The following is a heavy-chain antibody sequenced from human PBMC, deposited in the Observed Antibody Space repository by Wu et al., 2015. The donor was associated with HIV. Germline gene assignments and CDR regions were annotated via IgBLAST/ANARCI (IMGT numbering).Heavy chain of an antibody. CDR1: GYTFSNYY. CDR2: IYPNAGGA. CDR3: ARSSVNYDFWSGYFDY. D-gene: IGHD3-3*01. Sequence: QVQLVQSGAEVKKPGASVKVSCKASGYTFSNYYMHWVRQAPGQGFEWMGWIYPNAGGANYAQKFQGRVTMTRATSISTAFMELTRLSSDDTAVYYCARSSVNYDFWSGYFDYWGQGTLVTVSS. V-gene: IGHV1-2*02. J-gene: IGHJ4*02.